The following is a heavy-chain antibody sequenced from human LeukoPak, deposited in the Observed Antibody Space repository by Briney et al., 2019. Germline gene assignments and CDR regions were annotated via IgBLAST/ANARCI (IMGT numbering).Heavy chain of an antibody. CDR2: MNPNSGNT. CDR3: ARGRGVEILRYFDWLSNYYYYYGMDV. CDR1: GYTVTSYD. Sequence: ASVKVSCKASGYTVTSYDINWVRQATGQGLEWMGWMNPNSGNTGYAQKFQGRVTMTRNTSISTAYMELSSLRSEDTAVYYCARGRGVEILRYFDWLSNYYYYYGMDVWGQGTTVTVSS. D-gene: IGHD3-9*01. V-gene: IGHV1-8*01. J-gene: IGHJ6*02.